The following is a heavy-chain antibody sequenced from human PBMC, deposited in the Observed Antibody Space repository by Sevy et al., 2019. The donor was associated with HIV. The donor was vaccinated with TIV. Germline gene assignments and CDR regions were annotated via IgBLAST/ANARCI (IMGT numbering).Heavy chain of an antibody. V-gene: IGHV3-7*01. CDR1: GFTFSDSW. CDR2: INEDGSRL. CDR3: ARGRAYSALDY. D-gene: IGHD5-18*01. Sequence: GGSLRLSCVASGFTFSDSWMTWVRQAPGKGLERIAFINEDGSRLGYVGSVRGRFTISRENTKNSLYLQMNSLRAEDTAVYFCARGRAYSALDYWGQGTLVTVSS. J-gene: IGHJ4*02.